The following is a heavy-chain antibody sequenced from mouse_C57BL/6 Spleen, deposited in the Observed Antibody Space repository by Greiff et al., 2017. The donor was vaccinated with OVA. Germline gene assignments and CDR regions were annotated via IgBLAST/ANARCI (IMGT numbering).Heavy chain of an antibody. D-gene: IGHD1-1*01. J-gene: IGHJ1*03. CDR2: INPTNGGT. CDR3: ARSFLLPSWYFDV. Sequence: VQLQQSGPELVKPGASVKIPCKASGYTFTDYNMDWVKQSHGKSLEWIGDINPTNGGTIYNQKFKGKATLTVDKSSSTAYMELRSLTSEDTAVYYCARSFLLPSWYFDVWGTGTTVTVSS. CDR1: GYTFTDYN. V-gene: IGHV1-18*01.